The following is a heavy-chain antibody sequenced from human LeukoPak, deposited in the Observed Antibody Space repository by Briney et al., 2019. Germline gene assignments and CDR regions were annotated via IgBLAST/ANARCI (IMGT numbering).Heavy chain of an antibody. V-gene: IGHV3-21*01. J-gene: IGHJ6*03. CDR1: GFTFSSYS. CDR3: ASGTSDLYYYYMDV. Sequence: GGSLRLSCAASGFTFSSYSMNWVRQAPGKGLEWVSSISSSSSYIYYADSVKGRFTISRDNAKNSLYLQMNSLRAEDTAVYYCASGTSDLYYYYMDVWGKGTTVTVSS. D-gene: IGHD1-7*01. CDR2: ISSSSSYI.